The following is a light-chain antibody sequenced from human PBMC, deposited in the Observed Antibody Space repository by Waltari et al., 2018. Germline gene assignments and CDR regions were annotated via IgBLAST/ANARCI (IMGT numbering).Light chain of an antibody. Sequence: SYEVTQQPSVSVSPRQTASISCSGDALAKLSAYWYQQKPGQAPVLVMYKDTERPSGIPERFSGSSSETSVTLTISAVQTEDEADYYCQSADSSGTSWVFGGGTKLTVL. CDR2: KDT. V-gene: IGLV3-25*03. CDR1: ALAKLS. J-gene: IGLJ3*02. CDR3: QSADSSGTSWV.